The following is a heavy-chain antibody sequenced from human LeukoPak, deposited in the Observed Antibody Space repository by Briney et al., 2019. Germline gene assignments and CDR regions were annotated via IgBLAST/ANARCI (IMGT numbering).Heavy chain of an antibody. CDR1: GFTFSNYA. CDR2: IHGSGVST. CDR3: ANPIYSGDYDQFDY. V-gene: IGHV3-23*01. Sequence: GGSLRLSCAASGFTFSNYAMSWVRQAPGKGLEWVSTIHGSGVSTYYADSVKGRFTISRDNSKNTLYLQMNSLRAEDTAVYFCANPIYSGDYDQFDYWGQGTLATVSS. D-gene: IGHD4-17*01. J-gene: IGHJ4*02.